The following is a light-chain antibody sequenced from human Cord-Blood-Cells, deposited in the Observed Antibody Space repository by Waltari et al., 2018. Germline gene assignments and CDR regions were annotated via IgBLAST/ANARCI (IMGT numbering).Light chain of an antibody. J-gene: IGLJ3*02. Sequence: QSVLTQPPSASRTPGQRVPISCSGSSSHIGSTDVYWYQPRPGTAPKLLIYRNNQRPSGVPDRFSGSKSGTAASLAISGLRSEDEADYYCAAWDDSLSGWVFGGGTKLTVL. V-gene: IGLV1-47*01. CDR1: SSHIGSTD. CDR3: AAWDDSLSGWV. CDR2: RNN.